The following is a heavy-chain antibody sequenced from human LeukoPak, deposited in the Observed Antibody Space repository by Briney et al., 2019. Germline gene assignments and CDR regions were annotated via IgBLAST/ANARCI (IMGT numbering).Heavy chain of an antibody. D-gene: IGHD4-23*01. CDR2: IYYSGST. CDR3: ARVRGNSGSDDAFDI. J-gene: IGHJ3*02. V-gene: IGHV4-59*06. CDR1: GGSISSYY. Sequence: SETLSLTCTVSGGSISSYYWSWIRQPPGKGLEWIGYIYYSGSTYYNPSLKSRVTISVDTSKNQFSLKLSSVTAADTAVYYCARVRGNSGSDDAFDIWGQGTMVTVSS.